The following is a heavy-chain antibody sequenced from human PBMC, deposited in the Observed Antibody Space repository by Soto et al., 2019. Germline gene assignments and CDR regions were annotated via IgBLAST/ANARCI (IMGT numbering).Heavy chain of an antibody. CDR3: ATIGNGITGTEYYFDY. Sequence: GASVKVSCKVSGYTLTELSMHWVRQAPGKGLEWMGGFDPEDGETIYAQKFQGRVTMTEDTSTDTAYMELSSLRSEDTAVYYCATIGNGITGTEYYFDYWGQGTLVTVSS. D-gene: IGHD1-20*01. J-gene: IGHJ4*02. CDR2: FDPEDGET. V-gene: IGHV1-24*01. CDR1: GYTLTELS.